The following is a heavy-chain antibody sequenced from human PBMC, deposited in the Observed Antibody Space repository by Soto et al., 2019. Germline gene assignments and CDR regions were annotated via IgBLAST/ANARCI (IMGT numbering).Heavy chain of an antibody. Sequence: VKVSCKASGSTFTGYYMHWVRQAPGQGLEWMGWINPNSGGTNYAQKFQGRVTMTRDTSISTAYMELSRLRSDDTAVYYCASAFTIFGVVPVYYYGMDVWGQGTTVTVSS. CDR2: INPNSGGT. V-gene: IGHV1-2*02. CDR3: ASAFTIFGVVPVYYYGMDV. D-gene: IGHD3-3*01. J-gene: IGHJ6*02. CDR1: GSTFTGYY.